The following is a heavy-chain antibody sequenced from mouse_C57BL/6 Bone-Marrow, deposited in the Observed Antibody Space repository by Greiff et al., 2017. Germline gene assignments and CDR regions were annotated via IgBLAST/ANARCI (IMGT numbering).Heavy chain of an antibody. J-gene: IGHJ3*01. CDR1: GYTFTSSG. CDR3: AERGQGAY. V-gene: IGHV1-81*01. CDR2: IYPRSGNT. Sequence: VKLQESGAELARPGASVKLSCKASGYTFTSSGISWVKQRTGQGLEWIGEIYPRSGNTYYNEKFKGKATLTADKSSSTAYMALRSLTSEDSAVYFCAERGQGAYWGRGTLVTVSA. D-gene: IGHD4-1*01.